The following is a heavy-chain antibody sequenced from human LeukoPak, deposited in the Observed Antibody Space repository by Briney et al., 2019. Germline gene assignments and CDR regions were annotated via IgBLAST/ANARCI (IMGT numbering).Heavy chain of an antibody. CDR1: GASINDNNYY. J-gene: IGHJ4*02. CDR2: VFYTGST. D-gene: IGHD3-10*01. V-gene: IGHV4-39*07. CDR3: ARDSPMVVPFDY. Sequence: SETLSLTCTVSGASINDNNYYWGWIRQPPGKGLEWIGSVFYTGSTYYNPSLKSRVTISIDTSKNQFSLDLTFVTAADTAVYYCARDSPMVVPFDYWGQEALVTVFS.